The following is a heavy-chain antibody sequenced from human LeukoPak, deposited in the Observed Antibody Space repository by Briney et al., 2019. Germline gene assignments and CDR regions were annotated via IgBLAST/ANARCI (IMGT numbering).Heavy chain of an antibody. J-gene: IGHJ4*02. V-gene: IGHV2-5*01. CDR3: AHRPVGYSSGYFDY. D-gene: IGHD6-19*01. Sequence: SGPTLVKPTQTLTLTCTFSGFSLSTSGVGVGWIRQPPGKALEWLALIYWNDDKRYSPSLKSRLTITKDTSKNQVALTMTNMDPVDTATYYCAHRPVGYSSGYFDYWGQGTLVTVSS. CDR2: IYWNDDK. CDR1: GFSLSTSGVG.